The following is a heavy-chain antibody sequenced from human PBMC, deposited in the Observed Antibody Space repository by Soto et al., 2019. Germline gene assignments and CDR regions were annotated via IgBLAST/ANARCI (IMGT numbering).Heavy chain of an antibody. J-gene: IGHJ4*02. Sequence: QVQLVESGGAVVQPGKSLRLSCAASGFSFNTYGMYWVRQAPGKGLEWVAAISYDGSNQYHADSVKGRFINSRDNSKSTTYLQMNSLRVEDTAVYYCAKDIVKYTYGACDYWGQGALVTVSS. V-gene: IGHV3-30*18. D-gene: IGHD5-18*01. CDR1: GFSFNTYG. CDR2: ISYDGSNQ. CDR3: AKDIVKYTYGACDY.